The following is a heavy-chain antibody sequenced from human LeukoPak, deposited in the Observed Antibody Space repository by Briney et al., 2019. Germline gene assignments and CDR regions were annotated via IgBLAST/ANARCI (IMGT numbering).Heavy chain of an antibody. V-gene: IGHV4-34*01. D-gene: IGHD2-2*01. CDR3: ARPSCSYISCFFSAFEI. CDR1: GGSFSGYY. CDR2: INHSGIT. J-gene: IGHJ3*02. Sequence: SETLSLTCAVYGGSFSGYYWSWIRQPPGKGLEWIGEINHSGITNYKLSLKSRVTISVDTSKKQLSLKLSSVTAADTAVYYCARPSCSYISCFFSAFEIWGQGTMVTVSS.